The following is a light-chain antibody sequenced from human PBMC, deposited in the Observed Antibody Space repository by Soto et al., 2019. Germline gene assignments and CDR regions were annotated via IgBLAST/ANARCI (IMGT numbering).Light chain of an antibody. CDR3: QQYVSYPLT. J-gene: IGKJ4*01. V-gene: IGKV1-8*01. CDR1: QGISSY. CDR2: AAS. Sequence: AIRMTQSPSSFSASTGDRVTITCRASQGISSYLAWYQQKPGKAPKLLIYAASTLESGVPSRFGGSGSGTVFTLTISALESEDFAIYYCQQYVSYPLTFGGGTKVEIK.